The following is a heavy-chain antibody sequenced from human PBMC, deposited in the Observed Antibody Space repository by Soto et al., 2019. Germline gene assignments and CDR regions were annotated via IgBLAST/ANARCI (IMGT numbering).Heavy chain of an antibody. V-gene: IGHV3-23*01. CDR3: AKDINYYDRSGYSSAFDL. J-gene: IGHJ3*01. D-gene: IGHD3-22*01. Sequence: WGSLRLSCAASGFTFSSYAMSWVRQAPGKGLEWVSAISGSGGSTYYADSVKGRFTISRDNSKNTLYLQMNSLRAEDTAVYYCAKDINYYDRSGYSSAFDLWGQGTMVTVSS. CDR1: GFTFSSYA. CDR2: ISGSGGST.